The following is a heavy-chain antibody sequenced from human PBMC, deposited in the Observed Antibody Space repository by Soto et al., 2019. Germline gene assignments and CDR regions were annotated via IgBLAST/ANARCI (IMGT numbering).Heavy chain of an antibody. CDR2: ISAYNGNP. Sequence: QVQLVQSGAEVKKPGASVKVSCKASGYTFASYAISWMRQAPGQGLEGMGWISAYNGNPNYTQKIQGRVTMTTDPSTSPAYMELRSLRSADKAVYYCARDPPPPDYWGQGTLVTVSS. J-gene: IGHJ4*02. V-gene: IGHV1-18*01. CDR1: GYTFASYA. CDR3: ARDPPPPDY.